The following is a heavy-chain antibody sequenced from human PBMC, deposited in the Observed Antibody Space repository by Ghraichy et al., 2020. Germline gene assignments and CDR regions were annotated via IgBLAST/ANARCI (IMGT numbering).Heavy chain of an antibody. Sequence: GGSLRLSCAASGFSFRNYWMTWVRQAPGKGLEWVANIKQDGSEKYYVDSVKGRFTISKDNAKNSLYLQMDSLRAEDSAVYYCARIIHDHGDYAGPNIDYWGQGTLVTVSS. J-gene: IGHJ4*02. V-gene: IGHV3-7*01. CDR2: IKQDGSEK. D-gene: IGHD4-17*01. CDR1: GFSFRNYW. CDR3: ARIIHDHGDYAGPNIDY.